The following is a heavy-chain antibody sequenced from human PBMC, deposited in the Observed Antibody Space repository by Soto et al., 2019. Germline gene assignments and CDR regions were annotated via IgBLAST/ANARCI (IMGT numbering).Heavy chain of an antibody. CDR2: INHSGST. J-gene: IGHJ4*02. V-gene: IGHV4-34*01. CDR1: GRSFSGYY. CDR3: ARNRY. Sequence: PSETLSLTCAVYGRSFSGYYWSWIRQPPGKGLEWIGEINHSGSTNYNPSLKSRVTISVDTSKNQFSLKLSSVTAADTAVYYCARNRYWGQGTLVTVSS.